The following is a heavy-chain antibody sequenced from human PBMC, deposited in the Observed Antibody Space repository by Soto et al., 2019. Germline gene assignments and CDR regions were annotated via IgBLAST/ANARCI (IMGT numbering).Heavy chain of an antibody. CDR2: IYHSGST. D-gene: IGHD3-9*01. CDR3: ARIEFYYDILTGYYTTKNFDY. Sequence: PSETLSLTCTVSGGSISSGGYYWSWIRQHPGKGLEWIGYIYHSGSTNYNPSLKSRVTISVDTSKNQFSLKLSSVTAADTAVYYCARIEFYYDILTGYYTTKNFDYWGQGTLVTVSS. J-gene: IGHJ4*02. V-gene: IGHV4-31*03. CDR1: GGSISSGGYY.